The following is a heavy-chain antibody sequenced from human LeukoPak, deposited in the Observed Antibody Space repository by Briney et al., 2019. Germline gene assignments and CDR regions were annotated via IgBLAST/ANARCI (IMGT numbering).Heavy chain of an antibody. CDR2: ISSSSSNI. Sequence: GGSLRLSCAASGFTFTNYNMNWVRQAPGKGLEWVSYISSSSSNINYADSVKGRFTISRDNSKNTLYLQMNSLRAEDTAVYYCAKRIGSGWYDPAFDIWGQGTMVTVSS. CDR3: AKRIGSGWYDPAFDI. CDR1: GFTFTNYN. D-gene: IGHD6-19*01. V-gene: IGHV3-48*01. J-gene: IGHJ3*02.